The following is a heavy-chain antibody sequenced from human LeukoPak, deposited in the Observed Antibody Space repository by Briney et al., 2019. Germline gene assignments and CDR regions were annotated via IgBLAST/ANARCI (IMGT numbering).Heavy chain of an antibody. CDR3: ARRILGWRQAFDI. CDR2: IYPDYSDT. V-gene: IGHV5-51*01. J-gene: IGHJ3*02. D-gene: IGHD6-19*01. CDR1: GYSFTTYW. Sequence: GKSLKISCKGSGYSFTTYWVGWVRQMPGKCLEWMGIIYPDYSDTRYSLSCQGQVTISADKAISTAYLQWSSLKAPDTAMYYGARRILGWRQAFDIWGQGTMVTVPS.